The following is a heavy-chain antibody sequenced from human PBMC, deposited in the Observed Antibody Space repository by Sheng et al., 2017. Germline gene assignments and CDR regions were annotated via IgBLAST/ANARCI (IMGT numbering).Heavy chain of an antibody. V-gene: IGHV3-7*01. CDR1: GFTFSSYW. J-gene: IGHJ4*02. CDR2: IKQDGSEK. D-gene: IGHD3-22*01. CDR3: ARVGYYYDSSGYYYDY. Sequence: EVQLVESGGGLVQPGGSLRLSCAASGFTFSSYWMSWVRQAPGKGLEWVANIKQDGSEKYYVDSVKGRFTISRDNAKNSLYLQMNSLRAEDTAVYYCARVGYYYDSSGYYYDYWAEGTRGHRLL.